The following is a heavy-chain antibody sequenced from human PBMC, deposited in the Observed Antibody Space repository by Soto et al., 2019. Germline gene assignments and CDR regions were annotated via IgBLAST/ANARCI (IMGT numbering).Heavy chain of an antibody. J-gene: IGHJ3*02. CDR3: ARDDLNGYFFDI. D-gene: IGHD3-9*01. Sequence: PSKTLSLTCSFSGASIISAVYSWNWIRHPPGKGLEWIGYIYNSGSNYYIPSIRSRVTIPVEKSKNQFSLKLSSVTAADTAVYYCARDDLNGYFFDIWGKGTMVTVSS. V-gene: IGHV4-30-2*01. CDR2: IYNSGSN. CDR1: GASIISAVYS.